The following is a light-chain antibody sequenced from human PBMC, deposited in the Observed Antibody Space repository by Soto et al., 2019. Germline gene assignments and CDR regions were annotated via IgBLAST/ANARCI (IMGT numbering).Light chain of an antibody. CDR2: DAS. CDR3: QQYSSYSNT. CDR1: QSISSW. J-gene: IGKJ1*01. Sequence: DIQMTQSPSTLSAFVGDRVTITCRASQSISSWLAWYQQKPGKAPKLLIYDASSLEGGVPSRFSGSGSVTEFTLTISSLQPDDLATYYCQQYSSYSNTFGQGTKVEIK. V-gene: IGKV1-5*01.